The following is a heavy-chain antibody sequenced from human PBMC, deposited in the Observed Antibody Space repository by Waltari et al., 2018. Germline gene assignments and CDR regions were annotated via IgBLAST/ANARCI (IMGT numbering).Heavy chain of an antibody. CDR1: VYSFTPSW. D-gene: IGHD3-22*01. Sequence: EVQLVQSGAEVGKPGESLRIACQASVYSFTPSWITWVRQVPGKGLEWMGRIDCSDSYTNYSPSFQGHVALSVDESISTAYLQWSSLKASDTAIYYCARTIVQGQYYMDVWGKGTMVTVSS. J-gene: IGHJ6*03. CDR3: ARTIVQGQYYMDV. V-gene: IGHV5-10-1*01. CDR2: IDCSDSYT.